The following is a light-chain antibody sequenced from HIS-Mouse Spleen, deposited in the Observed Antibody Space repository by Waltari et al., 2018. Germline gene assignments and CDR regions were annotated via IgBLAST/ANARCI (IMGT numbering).Light chain of an antibody. Sequence: DIVMTQSPDSLAVSLGERPTITCKSSPSVLYSSNNKNYLAWYQQKPGQPPKLLIYWASTRESGVPYRFSGSGSGTDFTLTISSLQAEDVAVYYCQQYYSTPYTFGQGTKLEI. V-gene: IGKV4-1*01. CDR2: WAS. CDR1: PSVLYSSNNKNY. CDR3: QQYYSTPYT. J-gene: IGKJ2*01.